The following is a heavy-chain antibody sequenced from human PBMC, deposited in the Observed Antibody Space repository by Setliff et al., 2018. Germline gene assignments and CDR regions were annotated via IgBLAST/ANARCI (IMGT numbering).Heavy chain of an antibody. CDR1: GASISSGSHY. V-gene: IGHV4-61*09. CDR2: VYSTGST. D-gene: IGHD2-15*01. Sequence: TLSLTCNVSGASISSGSHYWSWIRQSAGEKPTWIGHVYSTGSTNYNPSFESRVSISVDKSNNQFSLKTTSVTAADTAMYYCVRDRYGRNSDGSGVYNWFDSWGQGILVTVSS. J-gene: IGHJ5*01. CDR3: VRDRYGRNSDGSGVYNWFDS.